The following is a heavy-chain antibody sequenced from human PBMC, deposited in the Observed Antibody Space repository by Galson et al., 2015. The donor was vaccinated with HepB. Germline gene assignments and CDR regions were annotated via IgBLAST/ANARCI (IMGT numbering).Heavy chain of an antibody. J-gene: IGHJ6*02. CDR1: GFTFSNAW. CDR3: TTDAPYYYYGMDV. V-gene: IGHV3-15*01. CDR2: IKSKPDGGTT. Sequence: SLRLSCAASGFTFSNAWMSWVRQAPGKGLEWVGRIKSKPDGGTTDYAAPVKGRFTISRDDSKNTLYLQMNSLKTEDTAVYYCTTDAPYYYYGMDVWGQGTTVTVSS.